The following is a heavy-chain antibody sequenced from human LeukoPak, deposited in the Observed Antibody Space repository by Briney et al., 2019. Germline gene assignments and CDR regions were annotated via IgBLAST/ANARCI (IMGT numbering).Heavy chain of an antibody. D-gene: IGHD4-17*01. CDR2: ISGGGGNT. J-gene: IGHJ4*02. CDR3: AKLYNDYGDENFDY. V-gene: IGHV3-23*01. Sequence: GGSLRLSCAASGSTFSSYVMSSVRQAPGKGLEWVSAISGGGGNTYYADSVKGRFTFSRDTSKNTLYLQMNSLRAEDTAVYYCAKLYNDYGDENFDYWGQGTLVTVSS. CDR1: GSTFSSYV.